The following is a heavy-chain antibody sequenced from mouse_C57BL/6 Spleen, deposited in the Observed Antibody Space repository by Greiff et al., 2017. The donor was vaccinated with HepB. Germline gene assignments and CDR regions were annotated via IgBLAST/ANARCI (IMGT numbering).Heavy chain of an antibody. CDR3: ARNYYGSDYAMDY. Sequence: VQLQQSGPVLVKPGASVKMSCKASGYTFTDYYMNWVKQSHGKSLEWIGVINPYNGGTSYNQKFKGKATLTVVKSSSTAYMELNSLTSEDTAVYYCARNYYGSDYAMDYWGQGTSVTVSS. CDR1: GYTFTDYY. J-gene: IGHJ4*01. V-gene: IGHV1-19*01. D-gene: IGHD1-1*01. CDR2: INPYNGGT.